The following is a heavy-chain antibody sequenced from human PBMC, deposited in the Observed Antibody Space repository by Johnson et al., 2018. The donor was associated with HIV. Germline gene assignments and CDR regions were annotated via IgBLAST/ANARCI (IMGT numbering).Heavy chain of an antibody. CDR2: ISYDGGNK. D-gene: IGHD2/OR15-2a*01. Sequence: QMLLVESGGGVVQPGRSLRLSCAASGFTFSSYAMHWVRQAPGKGLEWVAVISYDGGNKYYADSVKGGFTITRDNSKDTLYLQMNSLRAEDTAVYYCAKNSAAFDIWGQGTMVTVSS. J-gene: IGHJ3*02. CDR1: GFTFSSYA. CDR3: AKNSAAFDI. V-gene: IGHV3-30*04.